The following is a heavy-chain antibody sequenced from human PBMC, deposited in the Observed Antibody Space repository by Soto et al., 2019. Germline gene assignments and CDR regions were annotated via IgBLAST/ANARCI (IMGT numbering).Heavy chain of an antibody. CDR3: AYSTGWYRHDV. CDR2: IFHSGDT. V-gene: IGHV4-4*02. J-gene: IGHJ3*01. CDR1: GDSVSNSRW. Sequence: QVQLQESGPGLVKPSGTLSLTCAVSGDSVSNSRWWTWVRQPPGQGLVWIGDIFHSGDTNYNPSLKSRVFISVDKSQNQFSLKVSSVTAADTAVYYCAYSTGWYRHDVWGQGTLVTVSS. D-gene: IGHD6-19*01.